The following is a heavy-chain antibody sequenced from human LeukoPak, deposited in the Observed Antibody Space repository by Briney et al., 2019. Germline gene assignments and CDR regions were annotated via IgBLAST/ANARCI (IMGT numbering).Heavy chain of an antibody. CDR3: ARDRVGIAAAGTDY. Sequence: GGSLRLSCAASGFTVSSNYMSWVRQAPGKGLEWVSVIYSGGSTYYADSVKGRFTISRDNSKNTLYLQMNSLRAEDTAVYYCARDRVGIAAAGTDYWGQGTLVTVSS. CDR1: GFTVSSNY. V-gene: IGHV3-66*01. D-gene: IGHD6-13*01. CDR2: IYSGGST. J-gene: IGHJ4*02.